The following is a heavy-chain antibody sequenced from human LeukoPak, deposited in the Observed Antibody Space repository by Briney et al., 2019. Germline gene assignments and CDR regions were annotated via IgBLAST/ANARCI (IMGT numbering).Heavy chain of an antibody. CDR2: ISYDGSNK. Sequence: PGRSLRLSCAASGFTFSSYAMHWVRQAPGKGLEWVAVISYDGSNKYYADSVKGRFTISRDNSKNTLYLQMNSLRVEDTAVYYRARDSGDSSGYYPGYWGQGTLVTVSS. V-gene: IGHV3-30-3*01. CDR3: ARDSGDSSGYYPGY. CDR1: GFTFSSYA. D-gene: IGHD3-22*01. J-gene: IGHJ4*02.